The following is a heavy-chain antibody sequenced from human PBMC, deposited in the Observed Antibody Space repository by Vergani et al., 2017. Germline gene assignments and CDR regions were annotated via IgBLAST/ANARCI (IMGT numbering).Heavy chain of an antibody. V-gene: IGHV4-59*01. D-gene: IGHD6-19*01. Sequence: QLQLQESGPGLVKPSETLSLTCTVSGGSISSYYWSWIRQPPGKGLEWIGYIYYSGSTNYNPSLKSRVTISVDTSKNQFSLKLSSVTAADTAVYYCARARIEWLTTDYYYYYGMDVWGQGTTVTVSS. CDR3: ARARIEWLTTDYYYYYGMDV. J-gene: IGHJ6*02. CDR2: IYYSGST. CDR1: GGSISSYY.